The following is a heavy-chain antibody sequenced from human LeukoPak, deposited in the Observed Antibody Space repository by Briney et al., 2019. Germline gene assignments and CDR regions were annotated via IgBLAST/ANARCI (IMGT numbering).Heavy chain of an antibody. CDR2: IYYSGST. CDR3: ARRDWGQYYFDY. V-gene: IGHV4-39*01. D-gene: IGHD7-27*01. Sequence: PSETLSLTCTVSGGSISSSTYHWGWIRRPPGKGLEWIGSIYYSGSTSYNPSLKSRVTISVDTSKNQFSLKLSSVTAADTAVYFCARRDWGQYYFDYWGKGTLVTVSS. J-gene: IGHJ4*02. CDR1: GGSISSSTYH.